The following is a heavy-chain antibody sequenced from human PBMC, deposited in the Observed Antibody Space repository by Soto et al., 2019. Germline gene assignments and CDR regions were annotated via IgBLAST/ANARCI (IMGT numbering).Heavy chain of an antibody. CDR2: IYYSGST. D-gene: IGHD4-17*01. CDR3: ARKPRGAATVTSVINWFDP. Sequence: QLQLQESGPGLVKPSETLSLTCTVSGGSISSSSSYWGWIRQPPGKGLEWIGYIYYSGSTNYNPSLKTRVTISVDTSTHTYSLKLSSVTDADTAAYYCARKPRGAATVTSVINWFDPWGQGDLVTVSS. J-gene: IGHJ5*02. V-gene: IGHV4-39*01. CDR1: GGSISSSSSY.